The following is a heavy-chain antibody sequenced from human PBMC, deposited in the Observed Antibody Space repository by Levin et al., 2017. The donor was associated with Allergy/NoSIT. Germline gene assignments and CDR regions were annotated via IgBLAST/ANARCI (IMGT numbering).Heavy chain of an antibody. CDR1: GFTFSSYA. Sequence: GGSLRLSCAASGFTFSSYAMHWVRQAPGKGLEYVSAISSNGGSTYYANSVKGRFTISRDNSKNTLYLQMGSLRAEDMAVYYCARGTRWFGAYYFDYWGQGTLVTVSS. CDR2: ISSNGGST. J-gene: IGHJ4*02. CDR3: ARGTRWFGAYYFDY. V-gene: IGHV3-64*01. D-gene: IGHD3-10*01.